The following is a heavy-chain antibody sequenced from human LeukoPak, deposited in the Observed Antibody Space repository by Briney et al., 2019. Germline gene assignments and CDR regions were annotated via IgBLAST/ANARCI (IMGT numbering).Heavy chain of an antibody. D-gene: IGHD7-27*01. CDR2: INPNSGGT. CDR1: GYTLTELS. CDR3: ARDLLAGDRGDYMDV. J-gene: IGHJ6*03. Sequence: ASVKVSCKVSGYTLTELSMHWVRQAPGKGLEWMGWINPNSGGTNYAQKFQGRVTMTRDTSISTAYMELSRLRSDDTAVYYCARDLLAGDRGDYMDVWGKGTTATVSS. V-gene: IGHV1-2*02.